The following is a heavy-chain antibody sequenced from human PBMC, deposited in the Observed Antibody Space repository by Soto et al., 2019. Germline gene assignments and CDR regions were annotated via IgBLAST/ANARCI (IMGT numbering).Heavy chain of an antibody. D-gene: IGHD3-3*01. Sequence: GGSLRLSCAASGFTFSSYAMHWVRQAPGKGLEWVAVISYDGSNKYYADSVKGRFTISRDNSKNTLYLQMNSLRAEDTAVYYCASVGVVSMDNAGYWFDPWGQGTLVAVSS. J-gene: IGHJ5*02. CDR1: GFTFSSYA. CDR2: ISYDGSNK. CDR3: ASVGVVSMDNAGYWFDP. V-gene: IGHV3-30-3*01.